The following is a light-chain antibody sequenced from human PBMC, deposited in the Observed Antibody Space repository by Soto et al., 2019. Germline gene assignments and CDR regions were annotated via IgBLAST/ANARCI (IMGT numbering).Light chain of an antibody. CDR3: SSYTSISTYV. J-gene: IGLJ1*01. CDR1: SSDIGSYNF. V-gene: IGLV2-14*01. CDR2: DVT. Sequence: QSVLTQPASVSGSPGQSIAISCTGTSSDIGSYNFVSWYQQHPDKAPKLMIYDVTNRPSGVSNRFSGSKSGNTASLTISGLQAEDEADYYCSSYTSISTYVFGNGTKVTVL.